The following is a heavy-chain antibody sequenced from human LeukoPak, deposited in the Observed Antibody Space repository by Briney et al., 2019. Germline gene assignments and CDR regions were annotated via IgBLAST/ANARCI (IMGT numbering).Heavy chain of an antibody. CDR2: IYHSGSA. J-gene: IGHJ5*02. CDR1: GDSVSSYY. Sequence: SSETLSLTCTVSGDSVSSYYWSWIRQPPGGRLEWVGYIYHSGSAKNNPPLKSRVTISVDTSKNQFSLKLSSVTAADTAVYYCARDEVNCSSTSCYHWFDPWGQGTLVTVSS. D-gene: IGHD2-2*01. V-gene: IGHV4-59*02. CDR3: ARDEVNCSSTSCYHWFDP.